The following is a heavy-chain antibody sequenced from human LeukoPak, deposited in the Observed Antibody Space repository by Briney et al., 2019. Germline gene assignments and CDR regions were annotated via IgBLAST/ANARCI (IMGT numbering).Heavy chain of an antibody. Sequence: GGSLRLSCAASGFTFSSYSMSWVRQAPGKGLEWVSSISSSSSYIYYADSVKGRFTISRDNAKNSLCLQMNSLRAEDTAVYYCARAVTTSSHDDAFDIWGQGTMVTVSS. CDR1: GFTFSSYS. D-gene: IGHD4-17*01. CDR3: ARAVTTSSHDDAFDI. CDR2: ISSSSSYI. J-gene: IGHJ3*02. V-gene: IGHV3-21*01.